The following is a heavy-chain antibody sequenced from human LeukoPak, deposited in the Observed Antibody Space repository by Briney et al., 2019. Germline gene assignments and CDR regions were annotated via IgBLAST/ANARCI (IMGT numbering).Heavy chain of an antibody. D-gene: IGHD3-10*01. CDR1: GFTFSSYS. V-gene: IGHV3-21*01. CDR2: ISSSSSYI. J-gene: IGHJ4*02. CDR3: ARAVVHYGSGSYPDY. Sequence: GGSLRLSCAASGFTFSSYSMNWVRQAPGKGLEWVSSISSSSSYIYYADSVKGRFTISRDNAKNSLYLQMNSLRAEDTAVYYCARAVVHYGSGSYPDYWGQGILVTVSS.